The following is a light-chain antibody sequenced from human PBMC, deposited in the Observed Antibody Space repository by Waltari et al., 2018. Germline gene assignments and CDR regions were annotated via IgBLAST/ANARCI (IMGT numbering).Light chain of an antibody. V-gene: IGLV6-57*03. CDR2: EDN. J-gene: IGLJ2*01. Sequence: FMLPQPHSVSESPGKTVTISCTRSSGNIATHYVQWYQQRPGSAPTKVIYEDNQRPSGVPDRFSGSIDSSSNSASLIISGLKAEDEADYYCQSFDSSHVVFGGGTKLTVL. CDR3: QSFDSSHVV. CDR1: SGNIATHY.